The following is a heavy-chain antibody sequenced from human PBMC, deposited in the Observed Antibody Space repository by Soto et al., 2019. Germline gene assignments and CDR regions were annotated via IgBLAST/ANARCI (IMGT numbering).Heavy chain of an antibody. J-gene: IGHJ6*02. CDR1: GFTFSSYG. CDR3: ARDPFWSGYYEGGGYYYYGMDV. D-gene: IGHD3-3*01. V-gene: IGHV3-33*01. Sequence: GGSLRLSCAASGFTFSSYGMHWVRQAPGKGLEWVAVIWYDGSNKYYADSVKGRFTISRDNSKNTLYLQMNSLRAEDTAAYYCARDPFWSGYYEGGGYYYYGMDVWGQGTTVTVSS. CDR2: IWYDGSNK.